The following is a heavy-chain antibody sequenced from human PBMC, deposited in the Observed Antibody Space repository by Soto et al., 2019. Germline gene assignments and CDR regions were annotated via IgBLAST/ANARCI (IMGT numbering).Heavy chain of an antibody. Sequence: SETLSLTCAVYGGSFSGYYWSWIRQPPGKGLEWIGEINHSGSTNYNPSLKSRVTISVDTSKNQFSLKLSSVTAADTAVYYCARGTGEEHTFYYYYGMDVWGQGTTVTVSS. J-gene: IGHJ6*02. D-gene: IGHD3-16*01. CDR3: ARGTGEEHTFYYYYGMDV. CDR1: GGSFSGYY. CDR2: INHSGST. V-gene: IGHV4-34*01.